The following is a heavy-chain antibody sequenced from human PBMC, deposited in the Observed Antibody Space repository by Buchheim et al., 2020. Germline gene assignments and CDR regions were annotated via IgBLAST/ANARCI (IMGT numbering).Heavy chain of an antibody. V-gene: IGHV3-66*01. J-gene: IGHJ3*02. CDR2: IYSGGST. D-gene: IGHD3-22*01. CDR1: GFTVSSNY. Sequence: EVQLVESGGGLVQPGGSLRLSCAASGFTVSSNYMSWVRQAPGKGLEWVSVIYSGGSTYYADSVKGRFTISRDNSKNTLYLQMNSLRAEDTAVYYCARETNYYDSSGYRADVFDIWGQGT. CDR3: ARETNYYDSSGYRADVFDI.